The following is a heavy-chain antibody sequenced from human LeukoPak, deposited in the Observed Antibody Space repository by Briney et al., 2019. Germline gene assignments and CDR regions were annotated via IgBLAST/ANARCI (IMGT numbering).Heavy chain of an antibody. V-gene: IGHV3-53*01. D-gene: IGHD1-26*01. CDR1: GFAVSSNH. CDR3: ATSIVGLTYDEHFQH. J-gene: IGHJ1*01. CDR2: IFNGGST. Sequence: GGSLRLSCAASGFAVSSNHMNWVRQAPGKGLEWVSVIFNGGSTYYADSVKGRFTISRDNSKNTLHLQMNSLRAEGTAVYYCATSIVGLTYDEHFQHWGQGTLVTVSS.